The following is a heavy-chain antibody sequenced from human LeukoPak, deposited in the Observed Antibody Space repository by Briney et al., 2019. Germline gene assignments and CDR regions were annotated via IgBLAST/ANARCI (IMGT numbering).Heavy chain of an antibody. V-gene: IGHV3-43D*04. J-gene: IGHJ4*02. Sequence: GFLRLSCAPAGFTFDDSGMCWVRQAPGGGLGWVSLITWDVGRTYYAVSGQGQFTISKDNSKNYLYLHMNSLRPEDTALYYCVKGGSYCGYFDYWGQGNLVPVSS. CDR1: GFTFDDSG. CDR3: VKGGSYCGYFDY. D-gene: IGHD1-26*01. CDR2: ITWDVGRT.